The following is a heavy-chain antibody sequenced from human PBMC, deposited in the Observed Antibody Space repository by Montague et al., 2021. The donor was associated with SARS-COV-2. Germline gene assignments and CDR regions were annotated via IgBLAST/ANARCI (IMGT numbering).Heavy chain of an antibody. J-gene: IGHJ6*02. D-gene: IGHD5-18*01. Sequence: SLRLSCAASGFTFSSYGMHWVRQAPGKGLEWVAVIWYDGSNKYYXDSVKGRFTISRDNSKNTLYLQMNSLRGEDTAVYYCARDLAYSYGFYYYGMDVWGQGTTVTVSS. CDR3: ARDLAYSYGFYYYGMDV. CDR2: IWYDGSNK. CDR1: GFTFSSYG. V-gene: IGHV3-33*01.